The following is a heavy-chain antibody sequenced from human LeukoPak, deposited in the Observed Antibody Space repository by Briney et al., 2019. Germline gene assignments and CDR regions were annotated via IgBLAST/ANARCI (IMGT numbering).Heavy chain of an antibody. CDR1: GFTFSSYS. CDR3: ARVVSAAGHFDY. J-gene: IGHJ4*02. D-gene: IGHD6-13*01. CDR2: ISSSSSYI. V-gene: IGHV3-21*01. Sequence: PGGSLRLSCAASGFTFSSYSMNWVRQAPGKGLEWVSSISSSSSYIDYADSVKGRFTISRDNAKNSLYLQMNSLRAEDTAVYYCARVVSAAGHFDYWGQGTLVNVSS.